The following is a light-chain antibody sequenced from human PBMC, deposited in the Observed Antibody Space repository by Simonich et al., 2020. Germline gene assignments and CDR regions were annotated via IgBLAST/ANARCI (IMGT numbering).Light chain of an antibody. V-gene: IGLV2-14*03. CDR3: SSYTSSSTFWV. Sequence: QSALTQPASVSGSPGQSITISCTGTSSDVGGYNYVSWYQQHPGKAPKLMLYDGSNRPSGVSNRFSGSKSGNTASLTISGLQAEDEADYYCSSYTSSSTFWVFGGGTKLTVL. CDR1: SSDVGGYNY. CDR2: DGS. J-gene: IGLJ3*02.